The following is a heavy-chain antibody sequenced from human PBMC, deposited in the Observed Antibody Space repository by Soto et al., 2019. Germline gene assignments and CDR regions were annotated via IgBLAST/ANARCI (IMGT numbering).Heavy chain of an antibody. CDR3: ARLVYCSGGSCYFFDY. Sequence: GESLKISCKGSGYSFTTYWIAWVRQMPGKGLEWMGIIYPSDSNTRYSPSFQGQVTISADKSISTAYLQWSSLKASDTAMYYCARLVYCSGGSCYFFDYWGQGTLVTVSS. D-gene: IGHD2-15*01. CDR2: IYPSDSNT. CDR1: GYSFTTYW. J-gene: IGHJ4*02. V-gene: IGHV5-51*01.